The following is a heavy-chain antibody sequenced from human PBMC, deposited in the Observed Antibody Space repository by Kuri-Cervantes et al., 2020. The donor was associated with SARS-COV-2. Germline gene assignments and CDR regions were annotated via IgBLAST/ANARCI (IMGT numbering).Heavy chain of an antibody. CDR1: RFMFSCDR. J-gene: IGHJ4*02. Sequence: LSLTCAASRFMFSCDRMNWVRQAPGKGLEWVSLIYRCGSTYYADSVKGRFTISRDNSKNTLYLQMNSLRAEDTAVYYCAKGQNWGQGTLVTVSS. CDR3: AKGQN. CDR2: IYRCGST. V-gene: IGHV3-53*01.